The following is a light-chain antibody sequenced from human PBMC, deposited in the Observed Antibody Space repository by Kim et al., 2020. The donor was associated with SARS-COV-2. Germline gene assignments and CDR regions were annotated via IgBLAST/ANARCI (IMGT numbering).Light chain of an antibody. Sequence: QSALTQPASVSGSPGQSITISCTGTSSDVGVYNYVSWYQQHPGKAPKLMIYDVSKRPSGVSNRFSGSKSGNTASLTISGLQAEDEADYYCSSYTSSSTYVFGSGTRSPS. CDR2: DVS. CDR3: SSYTSSSTYV. J-gene: IGLJ1*01. CDR1: SSDVGVYNY. V-gene: IGLV2-14*01.